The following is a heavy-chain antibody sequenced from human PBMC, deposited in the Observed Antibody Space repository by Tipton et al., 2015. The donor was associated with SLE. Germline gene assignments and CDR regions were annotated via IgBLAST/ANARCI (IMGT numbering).Heavy chain of an antibody. Sequence: TLSLTCPVSGDSISFYYWTWIRQPPGKGLEWIGHVHHSVSTNYNPSLRSRITISVDTSKNQFSLEVRSVTAADTAVYYCVRLRSKVLIDYWGQGTLVTVSS. J-gene: IGHJ4*02. V-gene: IGHV4-59*12. CDR3: VRLRSKVLIDY. D-gene: IGHD2-8*01. CDR2: VHHSVST. CDR1: GDSISFYY.